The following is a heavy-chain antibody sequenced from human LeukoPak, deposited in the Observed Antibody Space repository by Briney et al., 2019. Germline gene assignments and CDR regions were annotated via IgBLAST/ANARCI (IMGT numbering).Heavy chain of an antibody. J-gene: IGHJ4*02. D-gene: IGHD6-13*01. CDR2: INHSGST. Sequence: SETLSLTCAVYGGTFSGYYWSWVRQPPGKGLEWIGEINHSGSTNYNPSIKSRVTISVDTSKNQFALKLSSVTAADTAVYYCARANRYSSSWYFGPNFDYWGQGTLVTVSS. CDR3: ARANRYSSSWYFGPNFDY. V-gene: IGHV4-34*01. CDR1: GGTFSGYY.